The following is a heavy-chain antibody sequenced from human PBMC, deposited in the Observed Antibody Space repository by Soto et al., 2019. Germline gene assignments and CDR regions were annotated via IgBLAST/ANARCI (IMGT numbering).Heavy chain of an antibody. D-gene: IGHD2-15*01. CDR2: IVVGSGNT. CDR1: GFTYTISA. V-gene: IGHV1-58*02. CDR3: AAGYCSGGSCSLLTAFDI. J-gene: IGHJ3*02. Sequence: SVKVSCKASGFTYTISARQRVRKARGQRLEWIGWIVVGSGNTNYAQKFQERVTITRDMSTSTAYMELSSLRSEDTAVYYCAAGYCSGGSCSLLTAFDIWGQGTMVTVSS.